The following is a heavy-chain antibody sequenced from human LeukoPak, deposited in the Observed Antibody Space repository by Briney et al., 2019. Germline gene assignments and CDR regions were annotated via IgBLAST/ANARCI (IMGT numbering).Heavy chain of an antibody. D-gene: IGHD3-22*01. V-gene: IGHV3-72*01. CDR2: ARNKAKNYAT. CDR3: ARDSYYDSGGGDYSYAMDV. Sequence: PGGSLRLSCAASGFTSSDHYMDWVRQAPGKGLEWVGRARNKAKNYATEYAASVKGRFTISRDDSQNSLYLQMNNLKTEDTAVYYCARDSYYDSGGGDYSYAMDVWGQGTTVTVSS. CDR1: GFTSSDHY. J-gene: IGHJ6*02.